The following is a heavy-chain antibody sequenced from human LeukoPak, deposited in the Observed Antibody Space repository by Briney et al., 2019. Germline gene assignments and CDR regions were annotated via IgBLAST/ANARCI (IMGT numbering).Heavy chain of an antibody. CDR2: ISWNSGSI. Sequence: GGSLRLSCAASGFTFDDYAMHWVRQAPGKGLEWVSGISWNSGSIGYADSVKGRFTISRDNAKNSLYLQMNSLRAEDTALYYCARDRFMDVWGRGTTVTVS. V-gene: IGHV3-9*01. J-gene: IGHJ6*02. D-gene: IGHD3-16*01. CDR1: GFTFDDYA. CDR3: ARDRFMDV.